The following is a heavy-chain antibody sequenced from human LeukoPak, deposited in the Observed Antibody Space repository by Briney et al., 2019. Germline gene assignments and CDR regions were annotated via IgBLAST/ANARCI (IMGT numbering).Heavy chain of an antibody. CDR2: IHYSGSS. CDR1: GDSTSNFY. J-gene: IGHJ5*01. Sequence: SETLSLTCTVSGDSTSNFYWNWIRQSPGKGLEWIGNIHYSGSSVYNPSLKSRGTISIDTSRRQFFLKLNSVTAADTAVYFCALAPNSNWFDSWGPGTLVTVSS. CDR3: ALAPNSNWFDS. V-gene: IGHV4-59*03. D-gene: IGHD2-8*01.